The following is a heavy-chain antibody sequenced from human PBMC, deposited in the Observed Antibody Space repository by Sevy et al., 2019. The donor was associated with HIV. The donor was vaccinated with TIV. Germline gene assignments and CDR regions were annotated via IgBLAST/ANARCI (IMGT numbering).Heavy chain of an antibody. CDR1: GFSFSKYG. CDR2: ISSDGSDR. J-gene: IGHJ6*02. CDR3: VNSWGRYGGSSWIYYYYGMDV. Sequence: GESLKISCAASGFSFSKYGMHWVRQAPGKGLEWVAVISSDGSDRDYADSVKGRFTISRDNSKDTLYLQMNSLRADDTAGYFCVNSWGRYGGSSWIYYYYGMDVWGQGTTVTVSS. V-gene: IGHV3-30*18. D-gene: IGHD6-13*01.